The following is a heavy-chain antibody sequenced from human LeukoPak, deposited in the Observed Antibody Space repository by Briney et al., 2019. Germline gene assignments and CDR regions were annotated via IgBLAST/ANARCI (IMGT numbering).Heavy chain of an antibody. CDR1: GYTFTGYY. CDR2: INPNSGGT. CDR3: ARDRRAAYCGGDCYSWAFDI. V-gene: IGHV1-2*02. D-gene: IGHD2-21*02. J-gene: IGHJ3*02. Sequence: ASVKVSCKASGYTFTGYYMHWVRQAPGQGLEWMGWINPNSGGTNYAQKFQGRVTMTRDTSISTAYMELSRLRSDDTAVYYCARDRRAAYCGGDCYSWAFDIWSQGTMVTVSS.